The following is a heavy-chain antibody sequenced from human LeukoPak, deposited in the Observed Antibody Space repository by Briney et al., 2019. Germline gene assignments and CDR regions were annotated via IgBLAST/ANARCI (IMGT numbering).Heavy chain of an antibody. V-gene: IGHV4-30-4*01. CDR1: GGSISSGDYY. CDR2: IYYSGST. CDR3: ASFSFIAAAGSDYFDY. Sequence: KSSETLSLTCTVSGGSISSGDYYWSWIRQPPGKGLEWIGYIYYSGSTYYNPSLKSRVTISVDTSKNQFSLKLSSVTAADTAVYYCASFSFIAAAGSDYFDYWGQGTLVTVSS. J-gene: IGHJ4*02. D-gene: IGHD6-13*01.